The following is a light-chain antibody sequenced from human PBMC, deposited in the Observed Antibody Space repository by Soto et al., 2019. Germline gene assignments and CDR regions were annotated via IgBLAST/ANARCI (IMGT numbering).Light chain of an antibody. CDR2: GAS. CDR3: QQYGGSPFT. V-gene: IGKV3-15*01. J-gene: IGKJ3*01. Sequence: EVVMTQSPATLSVSPGERATLSCRASQSVSSNLAWYQQKPGQAPRLLIYGASTRATGIPARFSGTGSGTDFALTISRLETDDSAVYYCQQYGGSPFTFGPGTKVDIK. CDR1: QSVSSN.